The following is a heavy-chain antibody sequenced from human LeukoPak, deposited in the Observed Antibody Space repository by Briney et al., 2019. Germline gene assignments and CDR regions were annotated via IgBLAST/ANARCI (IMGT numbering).Heavy chain of an antibody. Sequence: GGSLRLSCAASGFTFSSYWMHWVRQAPGKGLVWVSAIGGSGGSTYYADSVKGRFTISRDNSKNTLYLQMNSLRAEDTAVYYCAKGRTTTVRFLIDYWGQGTLVTVSS. J-gene: IGHJ4*02. CDR1: GFTFSSYW. V-gene: IGHV3-23*01. CDR2: IGGSGGST. D-gene: IGHD4-17*01. CDR3: AKGRTTTVRFLIDY.